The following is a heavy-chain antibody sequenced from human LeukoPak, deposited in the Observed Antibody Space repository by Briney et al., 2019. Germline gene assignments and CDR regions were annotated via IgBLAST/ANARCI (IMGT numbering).Heavy chain of an antibody. V-gene: IGHV4-61*02. Sequence: ASETLSLTCTVSGGSISSGSYYWSCIRQPAGKGLEWIGRIYTSGSTNYNPSLKSRVTISVDTSKNQFSLKLNSVTAADTAVYYCARARYREINYADAGGFYYMDVWGKGTTVTVSS. CDR2: IYTSGST. D-gene: IGHD1-26*01. CDR3: ARARYREINYADAGGFYYMDV. CDR1: GGSISSGSYY. J-gene: IGHJ6*03.